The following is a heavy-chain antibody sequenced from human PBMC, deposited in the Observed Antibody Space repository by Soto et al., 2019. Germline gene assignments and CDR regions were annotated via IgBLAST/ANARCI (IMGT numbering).Heavy chain of an antibody. CDR1: GGSVRSWGDC. V-gene: IGHV4-31*03. J-gene: IGHJ6*02. Sequence: LSLTGTVSGGSVRSWGDCWSWNGQPRGEGLEWIGYIYYSGSTYYNPSLKSRVTISVDTSKNQFSLKLSSVTAADTAVYYCARSQDYHILTGNSYYGMDVWGQGTTVT. CDR3: ARSQDYHILTGNSYYGMDV. D-gene: IGHD3-9*01. CDR2: IYYSGST.